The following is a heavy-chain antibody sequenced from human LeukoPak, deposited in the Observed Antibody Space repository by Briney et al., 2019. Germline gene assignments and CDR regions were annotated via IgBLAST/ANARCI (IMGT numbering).Heavy chain of an antibody. J-gene: IGHJ6*03. CDR1: GGTFSSYA. V-gene: IGHV1-69*05. Sequence: SVKVSCKASGGTFSSYAISWVRQAPGQGLEWMGRIIPIFGTANYAQKFQGRVTITTDESTSTAYMELSSLRSEDTAVYYCARVRGIITDYYYYYMDVWGKGTTVTVSS. CDR2: IIPIFGTA. D-gene: IGHD3-10*01. CDR3: ARVRGIITDYYYYYMDV.